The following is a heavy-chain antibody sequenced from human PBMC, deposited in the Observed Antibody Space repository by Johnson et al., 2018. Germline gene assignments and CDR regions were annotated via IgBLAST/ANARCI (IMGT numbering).Heavy chain of an antibody. J-gene: IGHJ6*02. D-gene: IGHD2-15*01. CDR1: GYTLTSYD. Sequence: QLVESGAEVRKPGASVKVSCKASGYTLTSYDITWVRQATGHGLEWMGGMTPNSGNTGYAQKFQGRVTMTSNTSISTAYMELGSLRSEDTAVYYCARVAGYCSGGSCYYYYGMDVWGQGTTVTVSS. CDR3: ARVAGYCSGGSCYYYYGMDV. CDR2: MTPNSGNT. V-gene: IGHV1-8*01.